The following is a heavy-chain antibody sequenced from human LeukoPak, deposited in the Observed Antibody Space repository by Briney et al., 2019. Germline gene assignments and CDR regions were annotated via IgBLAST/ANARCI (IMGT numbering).Heavy chain of an antibody. D-gene: IGHD3-10*01. CDR2: TYYRSKWYN. CDR1: GDSVSSNSAA. CDR3: ATSPMWFGELFGSYYMDV. J-gene: IGHJ6*03. Sequence: SQTLSLTCAISGDSVSSNSAAWNWIRQSPSRGLEWLGRTYYRSKWYNDYAVSVKSRITINPDTSKNQFSLQLNSVTPEDTAVYYCATSPMWFGELFGSYYMDVWGKGTTVTISS. V-gene: IGHV6-1*01.